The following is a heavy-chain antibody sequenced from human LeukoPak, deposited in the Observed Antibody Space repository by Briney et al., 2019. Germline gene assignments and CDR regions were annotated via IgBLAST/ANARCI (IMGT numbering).Heavy chain of an antibody. CDR1: GGTFSSYA. Sequence: SVKVSCKASGGTFSSYAISWVRQATGQGLECMGGIIPIFGTANYAQKFQGRVTITADKSTSTAYMELSSLRSEDTAVYYCASCAGSGEQYDYWGQGTLVTVSS. D-gene: IGHD3-10*01. CDR2: IIPIFGTA. J-gene: IGHJ4*02. V-gene: IGHV1-69*06. CDR3: ASCAGSGEQYDY.